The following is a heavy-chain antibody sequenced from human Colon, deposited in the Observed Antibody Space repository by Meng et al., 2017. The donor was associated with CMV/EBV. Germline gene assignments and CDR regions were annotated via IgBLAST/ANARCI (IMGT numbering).Heavy chain of an antibody. Sequence: SRFSLSTVGVAVGWIRQPPGKALEWLALIYWDDDTRYSPSLKSRLNITKDTSKNQVVLTMTNMDPVDRATYYCARASTDIQPYYFDYWGQGTLVTVSS. CDR1: RFSLSTVGVA. V-gene: IGHV2-5*02. CDR2: IYWDDDT. J-gene: IGHJ4*02. CDR3: ARASTDIQPYYFDY. D-gene: IGHD3-9*01.